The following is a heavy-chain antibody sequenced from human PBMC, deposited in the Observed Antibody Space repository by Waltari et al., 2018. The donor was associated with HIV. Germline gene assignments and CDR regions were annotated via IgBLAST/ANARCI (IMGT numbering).Heavy chain of an antibody. V-gene: IGHV5-51*01. CDR2: IYPGDSDT. Sequence: EYMGIIYPGDSDTRYSPSFPQVTISADKSISTAYLQWSSLKASDTAMYYCARHLTIFGRVGMDVWGQGTTVTVSS. J-gene: IGHJ6*02. D-gene: IGHD3-3*01. CDR3: ARHLTIFGRVGMDV.